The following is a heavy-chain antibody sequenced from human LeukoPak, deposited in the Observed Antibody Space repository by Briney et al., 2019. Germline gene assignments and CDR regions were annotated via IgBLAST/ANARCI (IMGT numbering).Heavy chain of an antibody. CDR2: INPNSGGT. CDR1: GYTFTGYY. Sequence: ASVKVSCKASGYTFTGYYMHWVRQAPGQGLEWMGWINPNSGGTNYAQKFQGWVTMTRDTSISTAYMELSRVRSDDTAVYYCARGQGVAARLQHWGQGTLVTVSS. D-gene: IGHD6-19*01. V-gene: IGHV1-2*04. CDR3: ARGQGVAARLQH. J-gene: IGHJ1*01.